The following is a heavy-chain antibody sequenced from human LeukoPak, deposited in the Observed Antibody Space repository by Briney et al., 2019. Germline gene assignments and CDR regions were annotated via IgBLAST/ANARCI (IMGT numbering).Heavy chain of an antibody. CDR1: GYTFTSYG. CDR2: ISAYNGNT. J-gene: IGHJ4*02. D-gene: IGHD1-26*01. V-gene: IGHV1-18*01. Sequence: ASVKVSCKASGYTFTSYGISWVRQAPGQGLEWMGWISAYNGNTNYAQKLQDRVTMTTDTSTSTAYMDLRSLRSDDTAVYYCARVCGSYKCFDYWGQGTLVTVSS. CDR3: ARVCGSYKCFDY.